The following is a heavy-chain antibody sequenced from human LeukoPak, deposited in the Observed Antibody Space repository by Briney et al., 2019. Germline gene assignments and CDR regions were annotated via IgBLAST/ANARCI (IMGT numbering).Heavy chain of an antibody. CDR3: ARVVITMVRGVMRLGAFDI. CDR1: GFTFSSYS. Sequence: GGSLRLSCAASGFTFSSYSMNWVRQAPGKGLEWVSSISSSSSYIYYADSVKGRFTISRDNAKNSLYLQMNSLRAEDTAVYYCARVVITMVRGVMRLGAFDIWGQGTMVTVSS. CDR2: ISSSSSYI. J-gene: IGHJ3*02. V-gene: IGHV3-21*01. D-gene: IGHD3-10*01.